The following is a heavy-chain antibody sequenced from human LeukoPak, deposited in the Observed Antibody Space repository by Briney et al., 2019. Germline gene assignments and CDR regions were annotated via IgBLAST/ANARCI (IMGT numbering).Heavy chain of an antibody. V-gene: IGHV3-15*01. Sequence: GGSLRLSCAASGFTFNHAWMSWVRQAPGKGLEWVGRIKSKTSGGTTDYAAPVKGRFTISRDDSKNTPYLQMNSLKTEDTAVYYCMWVGAKLYFDYWGQGTLVTVSS. J-gene: IGHJ4*02. CDR3: MWVGAKLYFDY. CDR2: IKSKTSGGTT. D-gene: IGHD1-26*01. CDR1: GFTFNHAW.